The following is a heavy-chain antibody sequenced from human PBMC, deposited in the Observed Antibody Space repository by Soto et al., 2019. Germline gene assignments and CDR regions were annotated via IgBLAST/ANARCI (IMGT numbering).Heavy chain of an antibody. V-gene: IGHV2-5*02. CDR1: GFSLTTSGVG. Sequence: QITLKESGPTQVKPTQTLTLTCTFSGFSLTTSGVGVGWIRQPPGKALEWLALIYWDDDKRYSPSLKSRLTXTXXTTTNQVVLTMTNMDPVDTATYYWAHRWQKYYFDYWGQGTLVTVSS. CDR2: IYWDDDK. J-gene: IGHJ4*02. CDR3: AHRWQKYYFDY. D-gene: IGHD5-12*01.